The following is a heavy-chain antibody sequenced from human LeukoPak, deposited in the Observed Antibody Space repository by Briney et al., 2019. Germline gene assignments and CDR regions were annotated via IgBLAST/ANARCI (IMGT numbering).Heavy chain of an antibody. CDR3: ARAPPQQLVLSYMDV. V-gene: IGHV4-59*01. CDR2: IYYSGST. J-gene: IGHJ6*03. CDR1: GGSLSSYY. Sequence: PSETLSLTCTVSGGSLSSYYWSWIRQPPGKGLEWIGYIYYSGSTNYNPSLKSRVTISVDTSKNQFSLKLSSVTAADTAVYYCARAPPQQLVLSYMDVWGKGTTVTVSS. D-gene: IGHD6-13*01.